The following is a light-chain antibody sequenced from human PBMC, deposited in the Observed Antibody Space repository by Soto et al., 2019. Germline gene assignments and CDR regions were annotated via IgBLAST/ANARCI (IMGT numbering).Light chain of an antibody. CDR3: QQRTNWPLT. Sequence: EIVLTQSPATLSLSPGERATLSCRASQTISSYLAWYQQKPGQAPRLLIYDASNRAPGIPARFSGFGSGTDVTLTISSLEPEDVAIYDCQQRTNWPLTFGGGTDVEIK. V-gene: IGKV3-11*01. CDR1: QTISSY. CDR2: DAS. J-gene: IGKJ4*02.